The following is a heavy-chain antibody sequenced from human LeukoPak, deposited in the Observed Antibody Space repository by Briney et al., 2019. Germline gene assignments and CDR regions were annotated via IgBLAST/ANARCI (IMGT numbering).Heavy chain of an antibody. CDR3: ANSERVVAATLDY. CDR1: GFTFSSYA. CDR2: ITYDGSNK. Sequence: GRSLRLSCAASGFTFSSYAMHWVRQAPGKGLEWVAVITYDGSNKYYADSVKGRFTISRDNSKNTLYLQMNSLRAEDTAVYYCANSERVVAATLDYWGQGTLVTVSS. V-gene: IGHV3-30*04. J-gene: IGHJ4*02. D-gene: IGHD2-15*01.